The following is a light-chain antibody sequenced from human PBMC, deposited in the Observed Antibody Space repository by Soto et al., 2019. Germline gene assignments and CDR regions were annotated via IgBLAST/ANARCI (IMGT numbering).Light chain of an antibody. V-gene: IGKV1-5*03. J-gene: IGKJ1*01. CDR3: QQYNDNWT. CDR2: KAS. CDR1: QSISSG. Sequence: DIQMTQSPSTLSASVGDRVTITCRASQSISSGLAWYQQKPGKAPKLLIYKASTLQSGVPSRFSGSGSGTEFTLAISSLQPDDFATYYCQQYNDNWTFAQGTKVEIK.